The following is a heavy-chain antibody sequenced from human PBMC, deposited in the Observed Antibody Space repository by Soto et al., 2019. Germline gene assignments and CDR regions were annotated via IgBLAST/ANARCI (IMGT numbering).Heavy chain of an antibody. J-gene: IGHJ4*02. CDR2: INHSGST. V-gene: IGHV4-34*01. CDR1: GGSFSGYS. Sequence: QVQLQQWGAGLLKPSETLSLTCAVYGGSFSGYSWTWIRQSPGKGLEWIGQINHSGSTNSNPSLKSRVTTSLVTSKSQFSLELTSATAAAPAVYYCARGLFSENYYSGGWYCFASWGQGTLVTVSS. D-gene: IGHD1-26*01. CDR3: ARGLFSENYYSGGWYCFAS.